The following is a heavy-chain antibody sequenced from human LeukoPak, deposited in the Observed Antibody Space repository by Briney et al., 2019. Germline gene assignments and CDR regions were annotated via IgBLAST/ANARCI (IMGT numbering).Heavy chain of an antibody. D-gene: IGHD2/OR15-2a*01. CDR3: ARDQTIYFDP. CDR1: GGTFSSYA. Sequence: SVKVSCKASGGTFSSYAISWVRQAPGQGREWRGGIIPIFGTANYAQKFQGRVTITADESTSTAYMELSSLRCEDTAVYYCARDQTIYFDPWGQGTLVTVSS. CDR2: IIPIFGTA. V-gene: IGHV1-69*01. J-gene: IGHJ5*02.